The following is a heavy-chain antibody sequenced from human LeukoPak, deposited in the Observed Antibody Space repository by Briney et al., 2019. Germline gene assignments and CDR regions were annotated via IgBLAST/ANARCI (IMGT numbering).Heavy chain of an antibody. D-gene: IGHD2-15*01. CDR2: IYHSGST. Sequence: AETLSLTCAVSGVSISSSNWWSWVRQPPGKGLEWIGVIYHSGSTNYTPSLKSRVTISVDKSKNQLSLKLSSVTAADTAVYYCARDVVVVAASDLWGRGTLVTVSS. V-gene: IGHV4-4*02. CDR1: GVSISSSNW. J-gene: IGHJ2*01. CDR3: ARDVVVVAASDL.